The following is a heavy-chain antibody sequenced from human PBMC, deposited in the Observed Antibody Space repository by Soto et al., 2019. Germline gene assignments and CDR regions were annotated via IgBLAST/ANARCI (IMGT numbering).Heavy chain of an antibody. D-gene: IGHD1-26*01. Sequence: SETLSLTCAVYGGSFSGYYWSWLRPPPGKGLEWIGEINHSGGTNYNPSLKSRVTISVDTSKNQFSLKLSSVTAADTAVYYCARGYRRGELLPHYWGQGTLVNVSS. J-gene: IGHJ4*02. CDR3: ARGYRRGELLPHY. V-gene: IGHV4-34*01. CDR2: INHSGGT. CDR1: GGSFSGYY.